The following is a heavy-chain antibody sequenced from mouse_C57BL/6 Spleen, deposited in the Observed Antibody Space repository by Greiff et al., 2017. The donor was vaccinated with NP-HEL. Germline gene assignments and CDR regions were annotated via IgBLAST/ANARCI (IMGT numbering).Heavy chain of an antibody. CDR2: IYPSDSET. CDR3: AKGGYGGSNYYFDY. CDR1: GYTFTSYW. Sequence: QVQLQQPGAELVRPGSSVKLSCKASGYTFTSYWMDWVKQRPGQGLEWIGNIYPSDSETHYNQKFKDKATLTVDKSSSTAYMQLSSLTSEDSAVYYCAKGGYGGSNYYFDYWGQGTILTVSS. D-gene: IGHD3-1*01. J-gene: IGHJ2*01. V-gene: IGHV1-61*01.